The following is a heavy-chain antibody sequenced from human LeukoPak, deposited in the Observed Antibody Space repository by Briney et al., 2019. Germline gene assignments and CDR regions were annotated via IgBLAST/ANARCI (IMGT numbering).Heavy chain of an antibody. J-gene: IGHJ5*02. V-gene: IGHV1-2*02. D-gene: IGHD3-9*01. Sequence: ASVKVSCKASGYTFTGYYMHWVRQAPGQGLEWMGWINPNSGGTNYAQKFQGRVTMTRDTSISTAYMELSRLRSDDTAVYYCARDPFYDILTGYRYNWFDPWGQGTLVTVSS. CDR1: GYTFTGYY. CDR2: INPNSGGT. CDR3: ARDPFYDILTGYRYNWFDP.